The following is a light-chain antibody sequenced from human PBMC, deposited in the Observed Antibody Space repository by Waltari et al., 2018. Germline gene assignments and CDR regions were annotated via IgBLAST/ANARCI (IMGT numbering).Light chain of an antibody. CDR1: QSLSSW. Sequence: DIQMSPSPSTLSASVGDRVTITCRASQSLSSWLAWYQQKPGKAPKLLIYKASSLQSGVPSRFSGSGSGTEFTLTISSLQPDDFATYYCQHYNLHSETFGQGTKLEIK. V-gene: IGKV1-5*03. CDR2: KAS. CDR3: QHYNLHSET. J-gene: IGKJ2*01.